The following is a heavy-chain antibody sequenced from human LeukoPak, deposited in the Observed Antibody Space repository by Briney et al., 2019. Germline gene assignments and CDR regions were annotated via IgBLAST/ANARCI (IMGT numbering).Heavy chain of an antibody. V-gene: IGHV3-53*01. CDR2: IYSGGST. D-gene: IGHD6-13*01. CDR3: AGHSSSPTGFDP. CDR1: GFTFSSYS. Sequence: GGSLRLSCAASGFTFSSYSMSWVRQAPGKGLEWVSVIYSGGSTYYADSVKGRFTISRDNSKNTLYLQMNSLRAEDTAVYYCAGHSSSPTGFDPWGQGTLVTVSS. J-gene: IGHJ5*02.